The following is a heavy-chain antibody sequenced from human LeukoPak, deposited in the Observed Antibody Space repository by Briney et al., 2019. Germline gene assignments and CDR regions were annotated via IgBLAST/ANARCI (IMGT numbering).Heavy chain of an antibody. D-gene: IGHD3-22*01. V-gene: IGHV5-51*01. Sequence: HGESLKISCKGSGYSFTSYWIGWVRQMPGKGLEWMGIIYPGDSDTRYSPSFQGQVTISADKSISTAYLQWSSLKASDTAMYYCARPSYYDSSGYYPSGWFDPWGQGTLVTVSS. J-gene: IGHJ5*02. CDR2: IYPGDSDT. CDR1: GYSFTSYW. CDR3: ARPSYYDSSGYYPSGWFDP.